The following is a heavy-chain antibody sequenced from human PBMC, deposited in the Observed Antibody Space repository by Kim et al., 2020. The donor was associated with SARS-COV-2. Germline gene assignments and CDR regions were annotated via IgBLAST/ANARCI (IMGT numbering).Heavy chain of an antibody. CDR1: GFTFSSYG. CDR3: AKDFTVDSYYYYGMDV. Sequence: GGSLRLSCAASGFTFSSYGMHWVRQAPGKGLEWVAVISYDGSNKYYADSVKGRFTISRDNSKNTLYLQMNSLRAEDTAVYYCAKDFTVDSYYYYGMDVWGQGTTVTVSS. J-gene: IGHJ6*02. D-gene: IGHD4-17*01. CDR2: ISYDGSNK. V-gene: IGHV3-30*18.